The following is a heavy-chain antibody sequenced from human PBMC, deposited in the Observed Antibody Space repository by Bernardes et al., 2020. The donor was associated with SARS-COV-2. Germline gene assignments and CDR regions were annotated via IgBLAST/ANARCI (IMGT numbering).Heavy chain of an antibody. CDR2: MSPYTGDT. CDR1: GYTFTSYD. J-gene: IGHJ4*02. D-gene: IGHD1-26*01. Sequence: ASVKVSCKASGYTFTSYDINWVRQATGQGLEWMGWMSPYTGDTGYAQKFRGRVTMTSNTSISTAYMELSRLRSEDTAVYYCARLWDVDWGQGTLVTISS. CDR3: ARLWDVD. V-gene: IGHV1-8*01.